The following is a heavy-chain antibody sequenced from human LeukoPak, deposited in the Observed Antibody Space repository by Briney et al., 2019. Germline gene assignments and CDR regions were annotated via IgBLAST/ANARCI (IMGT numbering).Heavy chain of an antibody. CDR2: ISAYNGNT. CDR1: GYTFTSYG. CDR3: ARMWELLAGSPSDIDY. D-gene: IGHD1-26*01. Sequence: ASVKVSCKASGYTFTSYGISWVRQAPGQGLEWMGWISAYNGNTSYAQKLQGRVTMTTDTSTSTAYMELRSLRSDDTAVYYCARMWELLAGSPSDIDYWGQGTLVTVSS. J-gene: IGHJ4*02. V-gene: IGHV1-18*01.